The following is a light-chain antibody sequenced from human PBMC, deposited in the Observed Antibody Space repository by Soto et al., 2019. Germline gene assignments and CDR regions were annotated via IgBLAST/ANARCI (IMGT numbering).Light chain of an antibody. Sequence: AIPLTQSPYSLSASVGDRVTTTCRASQGINSALAWYQQKPGKAPKLLIYGASSLESGVPSRFSGSGSGTDFTLTISSLQPEDFATYYCQQFNSFSVTFGQGTRLDIK. CDR2: GAS. CDR3: QQFNSFSVT. J-gene: IGKJ5*01. V-gene: IGKV1-13*02. CDR1: QGINSA.